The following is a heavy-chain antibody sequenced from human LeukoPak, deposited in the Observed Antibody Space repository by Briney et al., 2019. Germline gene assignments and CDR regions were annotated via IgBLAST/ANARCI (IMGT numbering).Heavy chain of an antibody. CDR3: AGWVLLSGYFDL. CDR2: IRYDGSNK. V-gene: IGHV3-30*02. J-gene: IGHJ2*01. CDR1: GFTFSSYG. D-gene: IGHD5-24*01. Sequence: GGSLRLSCAASGFTFSSYGMHWVRQAPGKGLEWVAFIRYDGSNKYYADSVKGRFTISRDNSKNTLYLQMNSLRAEDTAVYYCAGWVLLSGYFDLWGRGTLVTVSS.